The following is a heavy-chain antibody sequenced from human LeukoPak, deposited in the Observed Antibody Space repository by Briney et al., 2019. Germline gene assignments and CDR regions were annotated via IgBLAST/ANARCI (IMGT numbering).Heavy chain of an antibody. CDR3: ARIAYCSSTSCYAGWFDP. D-gene: IGHD2-2*01. CDR2: IIPIFGTA. Sequence: RGASVKVSCKASGGTFSSYAISWVRQAPGQGLEWMGGIIPIFGTANYAQKLQGRVTITADESTSTAYMELSSLRSEDTAVYYCARIAYCSSTSCYAGWFDPWGQGTLVTVSS. CDR1: GGTFSSYA. J-gene: IGHJ5*02. V-gene: IGHV1-69*13.